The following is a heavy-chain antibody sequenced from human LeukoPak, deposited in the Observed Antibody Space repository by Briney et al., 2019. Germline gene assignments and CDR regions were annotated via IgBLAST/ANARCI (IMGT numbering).Heavy chain of an antibody. CDR1: GITFSSYG. CDR2: IRSKAYGGTT. Sequence: PGGSLRLSCAASGITFSSYGMSWVRQAPGKGLEWVGFIRSKAYGGTTEYAASVKGRFTISRDDSKSIAYLQMNSLKTEDTAVYYCTRDHLTYYYDSSGPGYWGQGTLVTVSS. J-gene: IGHJ4*02. V-gene: IGHV3-49*04. CDR3: TRDHLTYYYDSSGPGY. D-gene: IGHD3-22*01.